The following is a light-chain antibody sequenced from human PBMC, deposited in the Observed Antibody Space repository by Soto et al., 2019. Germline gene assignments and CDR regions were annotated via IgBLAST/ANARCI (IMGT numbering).Light chain of an antibody. CDR3: QQRHMWPIT. CDR1: QSVISS. J-gene: IGKJ5*01. V-gene: IGKV3-15*01. CDR2: GAS. Sequence: EIVMTQSPATLSVSPGERATLSCRASQSVISSLAWFQQKPGQAPRLLIYGASARATGIPARFSGSGSGTDFTLTISSLEPEDSAVYYCQQRHMWPITFGQGTRLEIK.